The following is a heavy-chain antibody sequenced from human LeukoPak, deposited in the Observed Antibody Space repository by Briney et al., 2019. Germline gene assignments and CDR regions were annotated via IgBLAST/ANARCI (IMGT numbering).Heavy chain of an antibody. CDR1: GFTFSSYA. J-gene: IGHJ4*02. CDR3: AKASRITIFGVVIKSVSPDYYFDY. Sequence: GGSLRLSCAASGFTFSSYAMSWVRQAPGKGLEWVSAISGSSGSTYYADSVKGRFTISRGNSKNTLYLQMNSLRAEDTAVYYCAKASRITIFGVVIKSVSPDYYFDYWGQGTLVTVSS. D-gene: IGHD3-3*01. V-gene: IGHV3-23*01. CDR2: ISGSSGST.